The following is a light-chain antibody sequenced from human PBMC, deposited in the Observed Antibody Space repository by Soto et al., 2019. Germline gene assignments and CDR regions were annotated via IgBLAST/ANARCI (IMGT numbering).Light chain of an antibody. Sequence: DIQMTQSPSSLSASVGDRVTITCRASRSIGNYLNWYQQKPESAPKLLIYLTSSLQGGVPSRFSGSGSGTDFTLTISPLQPEDFATYYCQQSYSTPYSFGQGTKLEIK. CDR3: QQSYSTPYS. J-gene: IGKJ2*01. CDR2: LTS. V-gene: IGKV1-39*01. CDR1: RSIGNY.